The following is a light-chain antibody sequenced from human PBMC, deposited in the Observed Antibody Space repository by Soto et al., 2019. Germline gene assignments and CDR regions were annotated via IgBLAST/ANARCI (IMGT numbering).Light chain of an antibody. CDR1: SSDVGGYNY. J-gene: IGLJ1*01. V-gene: IGLV2-8*01. CDR3: SSYAGSNNNYV. Sequence: QSVLTQPPSASESPGQSVTIPCTGTSSDVGGYNYVSWYQQHPGKAPKLMIYEVSTRPSGVPDRFSGSKSGNTASLTVSGLQAEDEADYYCSSYAGSNNNYVFGTGTKLTVL. CDR2: EVS.